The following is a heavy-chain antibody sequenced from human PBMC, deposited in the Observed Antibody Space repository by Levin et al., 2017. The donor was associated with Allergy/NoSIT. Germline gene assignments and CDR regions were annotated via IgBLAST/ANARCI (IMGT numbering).Heavy chain of an antibody. Sequence: HPGGSLRLSCAASGFTFSDYTIHWVRQAPGKGLEWVAVISYDGNNQYHGDSVKGRFSISRDTSKDSLYLQMRSLRVEDTALYYCARTMKVERLFDAFDIWGQGTRVTVS. CDR3: ARTMKVERLFDAFDI. CDR2: ISYDGNNQ. D-gene: IGHD1-1*01. CDR1: GFTFSDYT. V-gene: IGHV3-30-3*01. J-gene: IGHJ3*02.